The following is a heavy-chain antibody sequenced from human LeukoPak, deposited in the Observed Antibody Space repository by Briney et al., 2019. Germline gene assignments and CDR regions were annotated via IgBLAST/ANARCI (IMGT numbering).Heavy chain of an antibody. Sequence: SVKVSCKLSGDTLTNYGISWVRQAPGQGLEWMGRIIHILGSPKYVQKFQGRVTMTTDESTSTAYMELSSLTSADTAMYFCARFRGWGDEFDIWGQGTMVIVSS. CDR1: GDTLTNYG. CDR2: IIHILGSP. V-gene: IGHV1-69*11. D-gene: IGHD3-10*01. J-gene: IGHJ3*02. CDR3: ARFRGWGDEFDI.